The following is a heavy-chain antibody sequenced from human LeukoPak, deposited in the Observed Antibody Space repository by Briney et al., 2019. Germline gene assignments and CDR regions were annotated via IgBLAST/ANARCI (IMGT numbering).Heavy chain of an antibody. CDR1: GFTFSSYA. CDR2: ISGSGGST. Sequence: AGGSLRLSCAASGFTFSSYAMSWVRQAPGKGLEWVSAISGSGGSTYYADSVKGWFTISRDNSKNTLYLQMNSLRAEDTAVYYCAKERKHYPKYTPFDYWGQGTLVTVSS. J-gene: IGHJ4*02. V-gene: IGHV3-23*01. CDR3: AKERKHYPKYTPFDY. D-gene: IGHD2-2*02.